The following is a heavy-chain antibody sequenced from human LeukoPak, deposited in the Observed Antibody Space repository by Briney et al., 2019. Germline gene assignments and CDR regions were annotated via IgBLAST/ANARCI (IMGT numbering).Heavy chain of an antibody. D-gene: IGHD6-19*01. V-gene: IGHV4-39*01. J-gene: IGHJ4*02. CDR3: ARHGLRYSSGWSHLGY. CDR2: IYYSGST. Sequence: SETLSLTCTVSGGSISSSSYYWGWIRQPPGKGLEWIGSIYYSGSTYYNPSLKSRVTISVDTSKNQFSLKLSSVTAADTAVYYCARHGLRYSSGWSHLGYWGQGTLVTVSS. CDR1: GGSISSSSYY.